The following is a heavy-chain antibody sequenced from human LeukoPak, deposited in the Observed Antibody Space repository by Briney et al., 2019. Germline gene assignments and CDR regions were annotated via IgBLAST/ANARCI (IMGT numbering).Heavy chain of an antibody. D-gene: IGHD1/OR15-1a*01. CDR1: GFTFSLYA. Sequence: HPGGSLRLSCAGFGFTFSLYAMSWVRQAPGKGLEWVSAISGGGSDTYYADSMKGRFTISRDNSKSTLYLQMNSLRAEDTAVYYCAKSTVGTNDYWGQGTLVTVSS. CDR2: ISGGGSDT. J-gene: IGHJ4*02. V-gene: IGHV3-23*01. CDR3: AKSTVGTNDY.